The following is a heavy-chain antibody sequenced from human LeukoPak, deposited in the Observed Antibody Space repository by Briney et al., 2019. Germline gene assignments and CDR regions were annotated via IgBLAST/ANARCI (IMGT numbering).Heavy chain of an antibody. D-gene: IGHD3-22*01. CDR1: GFTLDSHW. V-gene: IGHV3-7*01. Sequence: PGGSLRLSCATSGFTLDSHWMTWVRQAPGKGLQWVASIRQDGNVKYYVDSVQGRFTISRDNAMNSLYLQMNSLRAEDTAVYYCARWSHDSSGYYWISSWGQGTLVTVSS. J-gene: IGHJ5*02. CDR2: IRQDGNVK. CDR3: ARWSHDSSGYYWISS.